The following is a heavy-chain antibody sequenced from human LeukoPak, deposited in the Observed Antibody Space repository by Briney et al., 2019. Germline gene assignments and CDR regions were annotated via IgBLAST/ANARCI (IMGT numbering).Heavy chain of an antibody. D-gene: IGHD1-26*01. CDR1: GFTFSTYN. V-gene: IGHV3-21*06. Sequence: QSGGSLRLSCAASGFTFSTYNMNWVRHAPGKGLEWISSITSSSTYIYYADSVKGRFTISRDNAKNSLYLQMNSLSPDDTAVYFCARDPYSGNYGNDYYYYMDVWGKGTTVTISS. CDR3: ARDPYSGNYGNDYYYYMDV. J-gene: IGHJ6*03. CDR2: ITSSSTYI.